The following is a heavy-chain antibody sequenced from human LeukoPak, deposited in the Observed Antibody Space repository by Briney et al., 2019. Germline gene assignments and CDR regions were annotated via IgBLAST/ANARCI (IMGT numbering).Heavy chain of an antibody. CDR1: GYIFTTSW. D-gene: IGHD3-10*01. V-gene: IGHV5-51*01. CDR3: ARQYSGFDY. CDR2: IYPGDSET. J-gene: IGHJ4*02. Sequence: PGGSLQISGKSSGYIFTTSWIGGARQLPGKGREGMGIIYPGDSETSYSPSFQRQVSISADKSINTAYLQWSSLKASDTAMYYCARQYSGFDYWGQGTLVTVSS.